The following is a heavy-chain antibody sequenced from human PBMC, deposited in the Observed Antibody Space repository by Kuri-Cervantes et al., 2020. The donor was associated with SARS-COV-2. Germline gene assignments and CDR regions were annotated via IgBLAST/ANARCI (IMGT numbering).Heavy chain of an antibody. CDR3: TRHDFWSAYYFDY. CDR2: IRSKVYGGTT. D-gene: IGHD3-3*01. J-gene: IGHJ4*02. CDR1: GFTFGDYA. Sequence: SMRLSCTASGFTFGDYAMSWVRQVPGKGLEWVGFIRSKVYGGTTEYVASVKGRFTISRDDSKSIAYLQMNILKTEDTAVYYCTRHDFWSAYYFDYWGQGTLVTVSS. V-gene: IGHV3-49*04.